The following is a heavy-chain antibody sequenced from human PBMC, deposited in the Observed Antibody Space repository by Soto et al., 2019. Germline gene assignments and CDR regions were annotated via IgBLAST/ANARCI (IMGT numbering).Heavy chain of an antibody. CDR3: ARVERANATTGGEAFDI. D-gene: IGHD1-1*01. CDR1: GGSVNGGNDY. J-gene: IGHJ3*02. CDR2: MSPSGGT. Sequence: QVQLQQWGAGLLKPSETLSLTCAAYGGSVNGGNDYWSWIRQPPGKVLEWIGEMSPSGGTHFNRSLNSISTTSVDTSKNQFSLEVSYVTAADPALYYCARVERANATTGGEAFDIWGQGTLVTVSS. V-gene: IGHV4-34*01.